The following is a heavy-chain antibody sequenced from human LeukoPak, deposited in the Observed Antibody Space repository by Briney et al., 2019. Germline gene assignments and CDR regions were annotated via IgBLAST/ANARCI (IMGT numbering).Heavy chain of an antibody. CDR2: IYTSGST. CDR3: AREVTVTRDYYYGMDV. CDR1: GGSISSYY. Sequence: SETLSLTCTVSGGSISSYYRSWIRQPAGKGLEWIGRIYTSGSTNYNPSLKSRVTMSVDTSKNQFSLKLSSVTAADTAVYYCAREVTVTRDYYYGMDVWGQGTTVTVSS. D-gene: IGHD4-17*01. J-gene: IGHJ6*02. V-gene: IGHV4-4*07.